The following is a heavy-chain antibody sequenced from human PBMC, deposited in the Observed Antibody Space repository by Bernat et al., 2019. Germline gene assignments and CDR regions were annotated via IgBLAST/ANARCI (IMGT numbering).Heavy chain of an antibody. Sequence: QVQLVQSGAEVKKPGASVKVSCKVSGYTLTELSMHWVRQAPGKGLEWMGGFDPEDGETIYAQKFQGRVTMTEDTSTDTAYMELSSLRSEDTAVYYCATRLGLSYYDSSGYPMSGFDYWGQGTLVTVSS. CDR3: ATRLGLSYYDSSGYPMSGFDY. CDR2: FDPEDGET. V-gene: IGHV1-24*01. D-gene: IGHD3-22*01. CDR1: GYTLTELS. J-gene: IGHJ4*02.